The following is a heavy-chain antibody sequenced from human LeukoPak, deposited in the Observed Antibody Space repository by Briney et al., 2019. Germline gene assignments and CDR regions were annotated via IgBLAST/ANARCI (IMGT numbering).Heavy chain of an antibody. CDR3: ATLTGGDDAFDI. CDR1: GRTFSSYA. V-gene: IGHV1-69*13. CDR2: IIPIFGTA. Sequence: SVKVSCKASGRTFSSYAISWVRQAPGQGLEWMGGIIPIFGTANYAQKFQGRVTITADESTSTAYMELSSLRSEDTAVYYCATLTGGDDAFDIWGQGTMVTVSS. D-gene: IGHD4-23*01. J-gene: IGHJ3*02.